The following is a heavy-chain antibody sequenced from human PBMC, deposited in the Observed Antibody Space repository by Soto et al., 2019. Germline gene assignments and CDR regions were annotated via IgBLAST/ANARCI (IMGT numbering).Heavy chain of an antibody. CDR3: ARDYYDSSGRTNWFDP. J-gene: IGHJ5*02. D-gene: IGHD3-22*01. CDR2: IYHRGST. Sequence: QVQLQESGPGLVKPSGTLSLTCAVSGGSIRSSNWWSWVRQPPGKGLEWIGEIYHRGSTNYNPSLNSRVTISVAKSKNHFPLKLGSVTAADTAVYYCARDYYDSSGRTNWFDPWGQGTLVTVSS. V-gene: IGHV4-4*02. CDR1: GGSIRSSNW.